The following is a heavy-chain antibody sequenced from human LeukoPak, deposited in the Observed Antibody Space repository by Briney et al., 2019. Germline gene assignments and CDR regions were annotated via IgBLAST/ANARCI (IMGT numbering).Heavy chain of an antibody. CDR1: GFTFSSYG. D-gene: IGHD6-6*01. V-gene: IGHV3-33*06. CDR2: IWYDGSNK. J-gene: IGHJ4*02. Sequence: GGSLRLSCAASGFTFSSYGMHWFRQAPGKGLEWVAVIWYDGSNKYYADSVKGRFTISRDNSKNTLYLQMNSLRAEDTAVYYCAKDLRAARPADQFDYWGQGTLVTVSS. CDR3: AKDLRAARPADQFDY.